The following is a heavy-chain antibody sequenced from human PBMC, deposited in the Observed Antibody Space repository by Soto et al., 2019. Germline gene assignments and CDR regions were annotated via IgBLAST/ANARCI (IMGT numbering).Heavy chain of an antibody. CDR1: GFIFNNYA. J-gene: IGHJ4*02. Sequence: EVQLLESGGGLVQPGGSLRLSCVASGFIFNNYAMAWVRQTPGKGLEWVSAIIYSGGDTYYADSVKGRFTISRDNSKNTLYLQMNSLRVEDTAVYYCAKLGSSTWSPHYYFDYWGQGTLVTVSS. V-gene: IGHV3-23*01. CDR2: IIYSGGDT. D-gene: IGHD2-2*01. CDR3: AKLGSSTWSPHYYFDY.